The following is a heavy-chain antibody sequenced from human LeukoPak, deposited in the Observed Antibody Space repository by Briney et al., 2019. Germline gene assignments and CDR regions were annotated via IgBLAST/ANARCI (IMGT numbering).Heavy chain of an antibody. CDR2: ISIDGKGK. D-gene: IGHD2-2*01. CDR1: TFTFSNSV. V-gene: IGHV3-30*04. Sequence: GGSLRLSCVPSTFTFSNSVMHWVRQAPGKGLEWVSGISIDGKGKYYADSVRGRITISRDNSKNTLYLEMNSLSAEDTAVYYCAKEVRTSGRAGIFGYWGQGTLVTVSS. J-gene: IGHJ4*02. CDR3: AKEVRTSGRAGIFGY.